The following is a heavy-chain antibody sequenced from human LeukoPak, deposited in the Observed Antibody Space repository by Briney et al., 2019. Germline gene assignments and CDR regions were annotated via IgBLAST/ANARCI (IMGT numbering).Heavy chain of an antibody. J-gene: IGHJ4*02. CDR3: ATLYDILTGFDY. V-gene: IGHV1-24*01. CDR2: FDPEDGET. CDR1: EYTLTELS. D-gene: IGHD3-9*01. Sequence: GASVKVSCKVSEYTLTELSMHWVRQAPGKGLEWMGGFDPEDGETIYAQKFQGRVTMTEDTSTDTAYMELGSLRSEDTAVYYCATLYDILTGFDYWGQGTLVTVSS.